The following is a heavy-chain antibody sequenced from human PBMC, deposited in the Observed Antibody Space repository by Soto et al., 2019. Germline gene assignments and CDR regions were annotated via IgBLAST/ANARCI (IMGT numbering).Heavy chain of an antibody. CDR3: LGWMCSTYTRSNWYNESVETRITLTTDTPDTSYTLMLIHLTAAAPAVTSGVSLVYQSRCNREG. J-gene: IGHJ4*02. D-gene: IGHD1-20*01. CDR2: TYYRSKWYN. V-gene: IGHV6-1*01. Sequence: PSQTLSLTCAISGDSVSSNSAAWSWIRQSPSRGLEWLGRTYYRSKWYNDYAVSVKSRITINPDTSKNQLSLQLNSVTPEDTAVTGGLGWMCSTYTRSNWYNESVETRITLTTDTPDTSYTLMLIHLTAAAPAVTSGVSLVYQSRCNREGWGQGTLVTVAS. CDR1: GDSVSSNSAA.